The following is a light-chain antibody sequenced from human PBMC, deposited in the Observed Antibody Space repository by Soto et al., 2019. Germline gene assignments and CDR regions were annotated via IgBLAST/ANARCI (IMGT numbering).Light chain of an antibody. CDR2: MVS. Sequence: QSVLTQPASVSGSPGQSITISCTGTSSDVGNYNYVSWYQQYPGRVPKLLIYMVSNRPSGVSNRFSGSKSGNTASLTISGLQAQDEAAYFCTSPTHGSIYVLGNGTKLTVL. CDR3: TSPTHGSIYV. V-gene: IGLV2-14*01. CDR1: SSDVGNYNY. J-gene: IGLJ1*01.